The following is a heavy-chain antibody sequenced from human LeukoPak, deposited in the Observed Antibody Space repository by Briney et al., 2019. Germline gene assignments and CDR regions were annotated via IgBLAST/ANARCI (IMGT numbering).Heavy chain of an antibody. D-gene: IGHD1-7*01. Sequence: GGSLRLSCAASGFTFSIYWMSWVRQAPGKGLEWVANIKQDGGEKYYVDSVRGRFTISRDNAKNSLYLQMNSLRAEDTAVYYCARENYGTLGGMDVWGQGTTVTVSS. CDR1: GFTFSIYW. CDR3: ARENYGTLGGMDV. V-gene: IGHV3-7*01. J-gene: IGHJ6*02. CDR2: IKQDGGEK.